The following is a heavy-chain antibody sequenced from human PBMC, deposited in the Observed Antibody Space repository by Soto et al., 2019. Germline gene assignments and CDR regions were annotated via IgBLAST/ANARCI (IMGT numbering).Heavy chain of an antibody. D-gene: IGHD3-22*01. J-gene: IGHJ4*02. Sequence: QLQLQESGSGLVKPSQTLSLTCAVSGGSISSGGYSWSWIRQPPGKGLEWIGYIYHSGSTYYNPSLKSRVTISVDRSKNQFSLKLSSVTAADTAVYYCARITYYYDSSGYYLSSYFDYWGQGTLVTVSS. V-gene: IGHV4-30-2*01. CDR2: IYHSGST. CDR3: ARITYYYDSSGYYLSSYFDY. CDR1: GGSISSGGYS.